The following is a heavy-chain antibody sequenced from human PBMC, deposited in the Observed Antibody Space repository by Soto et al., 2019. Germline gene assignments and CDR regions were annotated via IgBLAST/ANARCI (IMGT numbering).Heavy chain of an antibody. J-gene: IGHJ4*02. V-gene: IGHV1-3*01. CDR1: GYTFTSYA. CDR3: ARAWGPTRSFDY. Sequence: ASVKVSCKASGYTFTSYAMHWVRQAPGQRLEWMGWINAGYGNTESSQKFQGRVTITSDTSTSTAYMELNSLRSEDTAVYYCARAWGPTRSFDYWGQRTLVTVSS. D-gene: IGHD1-26*01. CDR2: INAGYGNT.